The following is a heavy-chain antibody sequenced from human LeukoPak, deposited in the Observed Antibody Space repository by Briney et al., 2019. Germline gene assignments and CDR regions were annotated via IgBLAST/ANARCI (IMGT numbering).Heavy chain of an antibody. V-gene: IGHV4-4*07. CDR2: IDTSGNT. CDR1: GGSISDYY. D-gene: IGHD6-19*01. J-gene: IGHJ6*03. CDR3: ARDGYSSGWLYYYYYYMDV. Sequence: SETLSLTCTVSGGSISDYYWNWIRQPAGKGLEWIGRIDTSGNTNYNPSLKSRVTMSLDTSKNQFSLEVMSVTAADTAVYYCARDGYSSGWLYYYYYYMDVWGKGTTVTVSS.